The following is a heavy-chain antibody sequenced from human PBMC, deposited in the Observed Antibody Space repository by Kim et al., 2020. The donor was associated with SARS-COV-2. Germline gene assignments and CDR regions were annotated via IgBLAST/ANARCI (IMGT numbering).Heavy chain of an antibody. Sequence: SETLSLTCAVYGGSFSGYYWSWIRQPPGKGLEWIGEINHSGSTNYNPSLKSRVTISVDTSKNQFSLKLSSVTAADTAVYYCARGVRITMVRGVMYAFDIWGQGTMVTVSS. D-gene: IGHD3-10*01. CDR1: GGSFSGYY. V-gene: IGHV4-34*01. CDR3: ARGVRITMVRGVMYAFDI. J-gene: IGHJ3*02. CDR2: INHSGST.